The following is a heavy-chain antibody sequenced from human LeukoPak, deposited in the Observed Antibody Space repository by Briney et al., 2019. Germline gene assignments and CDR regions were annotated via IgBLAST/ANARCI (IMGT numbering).Heavy chain of an antibody. V-gene: IGHV4-39*07. CDR1: GGSISSSSYY. CDR3: ARVLGIVGFLDYYYMDV. J-gene: IGHJ6*03. CDR2: IYYSGST. Sequence: PSETLSLTCTVSGGSISSSSYYWGWIRQPPGKGLEWIGSIYYSGSTYYNPSLKSRVTISVDTSKNQFSLKLSSVTAADTAVYYCARVLGIVGFLDYYYMDVWGKGTTVTVSS. D-gene: IGHD1-26*01.